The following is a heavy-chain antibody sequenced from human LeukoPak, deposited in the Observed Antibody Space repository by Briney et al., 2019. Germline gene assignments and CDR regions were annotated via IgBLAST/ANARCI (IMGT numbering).Heavy chain of an antibody. Sequence: ASETLSLTCTVSGGSISSGGYYWSWIRQHPGKGLEWIGYIYYSGSTNYNPSLKSRVTISVDTSKNQFSLKLSSVTAADTAVYYCARGGWVVLTNRGRFDPWGQGTLVTVSS. CDR1: GGSISSGGYY. CDR2: IYYSGST. CDR3: ARGGWVVLTNRGRFDP. D-gene: IGHD2/OR15-2a*01. J-gene: IGHJ5*02. V-gene: IGHV4-31*03.